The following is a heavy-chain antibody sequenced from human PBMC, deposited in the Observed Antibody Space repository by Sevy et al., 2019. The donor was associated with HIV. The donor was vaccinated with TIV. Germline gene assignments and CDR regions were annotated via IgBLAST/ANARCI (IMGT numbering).Heavy chain of an antibody. J-gene: IGHJ4*02. V-gene: IGHV3-30*18. CDR1: GFTFSSYG. CDR2: ISYDGSNK. Sequence: GESLKISCAASGFTFSSYGMHWVRQAPGKGLEWVAVISYDGSNKYYADSVKGRFTISRDNSKNTLYLQMNSLRAEDTAVYYCAKEYTNTYYYDSSGYPDYWGQGTLVTVSS. CDR3: AKEYTNTYYYDSSGYPDY. D-gene: IGHD3-22*01.